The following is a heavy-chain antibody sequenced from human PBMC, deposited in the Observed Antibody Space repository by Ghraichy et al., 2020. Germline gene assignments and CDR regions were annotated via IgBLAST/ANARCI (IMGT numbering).Heavy chain of an antibody. D-gene: IGHD3-10*01. CDR2: LWADGVKK. CDR3: ARDINYYGDDV. J-gene: IGHJ3*01. Sequence: GGSLRLSCAASGFTFSHHGSHWVRQAPGKGLEWVAVLWADGVKKHYADSVRGRFTVSRDIAKNTLYLQMDSLRVDDTAVYYFARDINYYGDDVWGRGTLVTVSS. V-gene: IGHV3-33*01. CDR1: GFTFSHHG.